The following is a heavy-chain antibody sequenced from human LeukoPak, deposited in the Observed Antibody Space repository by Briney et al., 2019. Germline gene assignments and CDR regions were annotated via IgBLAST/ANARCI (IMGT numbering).Heavy chain of an antibody. V-gene: IGHV3-49*04. CDR1: GFTFGDYA. J-gene: IGHJ1*01. D-gene: IGHD3-22*01. CDR3: TRDSYDSSGYSAEYFQH. Sequence: PGGSLRLSCTASGFTFGDYAMSWVRQAPGKGLEWVGFIRSKAYGGTTEYAASVKGRFTISRDGSKSVAYLQMNSLKTEDTAVYYCTRDSYDSSGYSAEYFQHWGQGTLVTVCS. CDR2: IRSKAYGGTT.